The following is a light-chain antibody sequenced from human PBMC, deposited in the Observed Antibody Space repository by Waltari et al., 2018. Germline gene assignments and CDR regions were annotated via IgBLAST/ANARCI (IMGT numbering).Light chain of an antibody. CDR3: CSYAGGGTFV. Sequence: QSALTQPASVSGSPGQSITISCPGTNSDLGSYNLVSWYQQHPGKAPKFMIYEVSKRPSGVSNRFSGSKSGNTASLTISEIQAEDEADYYCCSYAGGGTFVFGTGTKVTVL. J-gene: IGLJ1*01. V-gene: IGLV2-23*02. CDR2: EVS. CDR1: NSDLGSYNL.